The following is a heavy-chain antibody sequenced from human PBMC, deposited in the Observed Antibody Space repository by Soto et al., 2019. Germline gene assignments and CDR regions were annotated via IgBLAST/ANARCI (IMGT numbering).Heavy chain of an antibody. Sequence: PSETLSLTCAVYGQSFSGYYWSWSRQPPGKGLEWIGEINHSGSTNYNPSLKSRVTISVDTSKNQFSLKLSSVTAADTAVYYCASLGFGESYYYGMDVWGQGTTVT. D-gene: IGHD3-10*01. CDR1: GQSFSGYY. CDR2: INHSGST. J-gene: IGHJ6*02. V-gene: IGHV4-34*01. CDR3: ASLGFGESYYYGMDV.